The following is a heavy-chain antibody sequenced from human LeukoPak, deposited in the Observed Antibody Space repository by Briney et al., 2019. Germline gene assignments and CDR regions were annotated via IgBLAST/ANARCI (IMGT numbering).Heavy chain of an antibody. D-gene: IGHD3-22*01. CDR2: IIPIFGAA. J-gene: IGHJ4*02. V-gene: IGHV1-69*13. CDR1: GGTFSSYA. CDR3: EADVYYYDSSGYFDY. Sequence: SVKVSCKASGGTFSSYAISWVRQAPGQGPEWMGGIIPIFGAANYAQKFPGTVTITPDESTSTAYMELTSLRSEDTAVYYCEADVYYYDSSGYFDYWGQGTLVTVS.